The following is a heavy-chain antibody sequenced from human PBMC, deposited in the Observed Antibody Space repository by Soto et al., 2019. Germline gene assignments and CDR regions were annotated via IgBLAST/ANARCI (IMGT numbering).Heavy chain of an antibody. CDR1: GYMFTSYD. CDR2: MNPNSGNT. V-gene: IGHV1-8*01. J-gene: IGHJ6*02. CDR3: ARIPSYDTSGPLDYYYGMDV. D-gene: IGHD3-22*01. Sequence: QVQLVQSGAEVKKPGASVTVSCTASGYMFTSYDIGWVRQATGQGLEWMGWMNPNSGNTGYAQNFQGSATMTSHTSMGRAYMELSSLRSDDTAVYYCARIPSYDTSGPLDYYYGMDVWGQGTTVTVSS.